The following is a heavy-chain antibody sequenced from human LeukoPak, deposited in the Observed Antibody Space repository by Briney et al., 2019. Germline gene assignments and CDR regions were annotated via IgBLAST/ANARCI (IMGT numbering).Heavy chain of an antibody. CDR1: GGSISSYY. D-gene: IGHD3-3*01. CDR3: ARGRYDFWSGYSPYYFDY. J-gene: IGHJ4*02. CDR2: IYYSGST. Sequence: SETLSLTCTVSGGSISSYYWSWIRQPPGKGLEWIGYIYYSGSTNYNPSLKSQVTISVDTSKNQFSLKLSSVTAADTAVYYCARGRYDFWSGYSPYYFDYWGQGTLVTVSS. V-gene: IGHV4-59*01.